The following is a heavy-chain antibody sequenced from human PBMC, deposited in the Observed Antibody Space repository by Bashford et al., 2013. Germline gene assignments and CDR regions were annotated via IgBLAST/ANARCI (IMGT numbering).Heavy chain of an antibody. J-gene: IGHJ3*02. D-gene: IGHD3-3*01. V-gene: IGHV3-64*01. CDR3: ARVGGEWLTHDAFDI. CDR2: ISSNGGST. Sequence: VRQAPGKGLEYVSAISSNGGSTYYANSVKGRFTISRDNSKNTLYLQMGSLRAEDMAVYYCARVGGEWLTHDAFDIWGQGTMVTVSS.